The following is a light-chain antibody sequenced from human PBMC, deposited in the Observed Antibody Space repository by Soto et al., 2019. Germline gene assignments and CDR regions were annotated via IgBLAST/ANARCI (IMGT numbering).Light chain of an antibody. J-gene: IGKJ2*01. Sequence: DIQLTQSPSFLSASVGDRVTITCRASQGISSYLAWYQQKPGKAPKLLIYAASTLQSGVPSRFSGSGSGTEFTLTMSGLQPEDFATYYCQQGHSTPYTFGQGTKVDIK. CDR3: QQGHSTPYT. CDR1: QGISSY. V-gene: IGKV1-9*01. CDR2: AAS.